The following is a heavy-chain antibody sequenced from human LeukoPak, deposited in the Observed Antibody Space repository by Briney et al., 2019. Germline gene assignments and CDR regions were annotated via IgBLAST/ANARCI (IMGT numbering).Heavy chain of an antibody. J-gene: IGHJ5*02. CDR2: ISSSSSYI. Sequence: GGSLRLSCAASGFTFSSYWMHWVRQAPGKGLEWVSSISSSSSYIYYADSVKGRFTISRDNAKNSLYLQMNSLRAEDTAVYYCARGTSAAMWFDPWGQGTLVTVSS. CDR3: ARGTSAAMWFDP. D-gene: IGHD2-2*01. V-gene: IGHV3-21*01. CDR1: GFTFSSYW.